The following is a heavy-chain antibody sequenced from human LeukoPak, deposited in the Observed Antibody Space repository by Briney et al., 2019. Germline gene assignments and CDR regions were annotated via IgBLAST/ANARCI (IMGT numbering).Heavy chain of an antibody. Sequence: GGSLRLSCAASGFTFSSYGMHWVRQAPGKGLEWVAFIRYDGSNKYYADSVKGRFTISRDNSKNTLYLQMNSLRAEDTAVYYCARGYSSSWSLGYWGQGTLVTVSS. CDR2: IRYDGSNK. V-gene: IGHV3-30*02. CDR3: ARGYSSSWSLGY. J-gene: IGHJ4*02. D-gene: IGHD6-13*01. CDR1: GFTFSSYG.